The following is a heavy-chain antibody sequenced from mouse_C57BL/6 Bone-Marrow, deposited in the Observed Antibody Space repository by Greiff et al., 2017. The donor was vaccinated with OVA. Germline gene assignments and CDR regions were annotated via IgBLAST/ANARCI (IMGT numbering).Heavy chain of an antibody. CDR3: ARQAVYSNPFDY. D-gene: IGHD2-5*01. Sequence: KLVESGGDLVKPGGSLKLSCAASGFTFSSYGMSWVRQTPDKRLEWVATISSGGSYTYYPDSVKGRFTISRDNAKNTLYLQMSSLKSEDTAMYYCARQAVYSNPFDYWGQGTTLTVSS. V-gene: IGHV5-6*02. CDR1: GFTFSSYG. J-gene: IGHJ2*01. CDR2: ISSGGSYT.